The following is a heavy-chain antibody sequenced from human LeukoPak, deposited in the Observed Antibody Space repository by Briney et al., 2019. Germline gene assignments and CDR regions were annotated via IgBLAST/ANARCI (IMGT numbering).Heavy chain of an antibody. CDR2: IYTSGST. D-gene: IGHD2-2*01. CDR3: ARAPIVVVPAAREDYYYMDV. Sequence: SETLSLTCTVSGGSISSGSYYWSWIRQPAGKGLEWIGRIYTSGSTNYNPSLKSRVTISVDTSKNQFSLELSSVTAADTAVYYCARAPIVVVPAAREDYYYMDVWGKGTTVTVSS. V-gene: IGHV4-61*02. J-gene: IGHJ6*03. CDR1: GGSISSGSYY.